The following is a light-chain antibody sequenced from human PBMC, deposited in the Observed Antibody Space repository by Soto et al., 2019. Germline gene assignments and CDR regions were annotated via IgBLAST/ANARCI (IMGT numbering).Light chain of an antibody. CDR1: QSVLYSSNNNYY. V-gene: IGKV4-1*01. CDR2: WAS. Sequence: DIVMTQSPDSLAVSLGERATINCKSSQSVLYSSNNNYYLAWYRQKRGQPSELLIYWASTRESGVPDRFSGSGSGTDFTLTISSLQAEDVALYYCLQYFSTPPTFGGGTKVEI. J-gene: IGKJ4*01. CDR3: LQYFSTPPT.